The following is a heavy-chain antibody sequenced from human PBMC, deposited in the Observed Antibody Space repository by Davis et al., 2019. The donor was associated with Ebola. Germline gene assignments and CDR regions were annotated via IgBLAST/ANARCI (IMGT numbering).Heavy chain of an antibody. V-gene: IGHV5-51*01. CDR3: ARRLAMTGYAFDY. CDR1: GYSFTSYW. Sequence: GESLKISCKGSGYSFTSYWIGWVRQMPGKGLEWMGIIYPGDSDTRYSPSFQGQVTISADKSISIAYLQWSSLKASDTAMYYCARRLAMTGYAFDYWGQGTLVTVSS. CDR2: IYPGDSDT. D-gene: IGHD3-9*01. J-gene: IGHJ4*02.